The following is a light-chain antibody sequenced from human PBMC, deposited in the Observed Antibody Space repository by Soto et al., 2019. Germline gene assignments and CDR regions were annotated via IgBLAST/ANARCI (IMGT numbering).Light chain of an antibody. V-gene: IGLV2-14*01. Sequence: QSVLTQPASVSGSPGQSITISCTGTSSDIGGYNYVSWYQQHPGKAPKLMIYGVSNRPSGVSGRFFGSKSGNTASLTISGLQPEDEADYYCCSHSSSITWMFGGGTKLTVL. CDR1: SSDIGGYNY. CDR3: CSHSSSITWM. J-gene: IGLJ3*02. CDR2: GVS.